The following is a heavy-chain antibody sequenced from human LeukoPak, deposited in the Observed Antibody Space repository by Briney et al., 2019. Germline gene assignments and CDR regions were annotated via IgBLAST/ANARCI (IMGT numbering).Heavy chain of an antibody. Sequence: SVKVSCKASGGTFSSYAISWVRQAPGQGLEWMGGIIPIFGTANYAQKFQGRVTITADESTSTAYMELSSLRSEDTAVYYCARGPAAIRYFYYYYMDVWGKGTTVTISS. V-gene: IGHV1-69*01. CDR3: ARGPAAIRYFYYYYMDV. J-gene: IGHJ6*03. CDR2: IIPIFGTA. D-gene: IGHD2-2*02. CDR1: GGTFSSYA.